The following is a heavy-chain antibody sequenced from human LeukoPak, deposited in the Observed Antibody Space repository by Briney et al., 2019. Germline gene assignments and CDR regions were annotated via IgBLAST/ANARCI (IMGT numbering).Heavy chain of an antibody. D-gene: IGHD6-19*01. Sequence: GGSLRLSCAASGFTFSSYSMSWVRQAPGKGLEWVSASGTGGTTYYADSVKGRFTVSRDNSKITLYLQMNSLRAEDTAVYFCAKRYTSDWYLFDYWGQGTLVTVSS. CDR3: AKRYTSDWYLFDY. J-gene: IGHJ4*02. CDR1: GFTFSSYS. V-gene: IGHV3-23*01. CDR2: SGTGGTT.